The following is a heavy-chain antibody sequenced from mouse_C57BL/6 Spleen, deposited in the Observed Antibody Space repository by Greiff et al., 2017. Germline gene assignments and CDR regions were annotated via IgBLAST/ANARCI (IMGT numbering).Heavy chain of an antibody. CDR3: ARRGWDDY. Sequence: QVQLQQPGAELVKPGASVKLSCKASGYTFTSYWMQWVKQRPGQGLEWIGEIDPSDSYTNYNQKFKGKATLTVDTSSSTAYMQLSSRTSEDSAVYYCARRGWDDYWGKGTTLTVSS. CDR1: GYTFTSYW. D-gene: IGHD4-1*01. J-gene: IGHJ2*01. V-gene: IGHV1-50*01. CDR2: IDPSDSYT.